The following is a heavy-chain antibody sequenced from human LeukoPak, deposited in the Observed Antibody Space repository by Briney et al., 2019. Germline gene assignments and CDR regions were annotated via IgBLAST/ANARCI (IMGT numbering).Heavy chain of an antibody. Sequence: PRGSLTQTFAASGFTFSSYAMSWVRQAPGKGLEWVSAISGSGYSTYYADSVKGRFTISRDNSKNTLYLQMNSLRAEDTAVYYCAKEAGYSGYDYPDYWGQGTVVTASS. D-gene: IGHD5-12*01. V-gene: IGHV3-23*01. J-gene: IGHJ4*02. CDR1: GFTFSSYA. CDR3: AKEAGYSGYDYPDY. CDR2: ISGSGYST.